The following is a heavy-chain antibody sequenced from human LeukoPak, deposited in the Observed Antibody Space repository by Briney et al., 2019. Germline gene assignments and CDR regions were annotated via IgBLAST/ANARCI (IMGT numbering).Heavy chain of an antibody. D-gene: IGHD6-19*01. CDR3: ARDSSPGGGDAFDI. CDR1: GDSISTSSYY. Sequence: SETLSLTCTVSGDSISTSSYYWGWIRQPPGKGLEWIGSIYYTGSTYYNPSLKSRVTISVDTSKNQFSLKLSSVTAADTAVYYCARDSSPGGGDAFDIWGQGTMVTVSS. J-gene: IGHJ3*02. CDR2: IYYTGST. V-gene: IGHV4-39*07.